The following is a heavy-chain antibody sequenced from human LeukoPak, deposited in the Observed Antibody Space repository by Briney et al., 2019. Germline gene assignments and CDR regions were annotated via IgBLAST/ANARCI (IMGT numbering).Heavy chain of an antibody. J-gene: IGHJ4*02. CDR1: GFTLSSYW. CDR2: INSDGSSR. D-gene: IGHD6-19*01. CDR3: ARTNTQWLVHFDY. Sequence: PGGSLRLSCAASGFTLSSYWMHWVRQAPGKGLVWVSRINSDGSSRSYADSVKGRFTISRDNAKNTLYLQMNSLRAEDTAVYYCARTNTQWLVHFDYWGRGTLVTVSS. V-gene: IGHV3-74*01.